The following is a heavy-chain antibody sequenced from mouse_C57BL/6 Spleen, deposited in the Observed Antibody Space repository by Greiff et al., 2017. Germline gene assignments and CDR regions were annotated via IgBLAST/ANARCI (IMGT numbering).Heavy chain of an antibody. CDR3: ARYSRYGGYWYFDG. Sequence: QVQLKESGPELVKPGASVKISCKASGYAFSSSWMNWVKQRPGKGLGWIGRIYPGGGDTNYNGKFKGKATLTADKSSSKAYMQLSRLTSEDSAVDFGARYSRYGGYWYFDGWGTGTTVTVSS. CDR1: GYAFSSSW. CDR2: IYPGGGDT. D-gene: IGHD1-1*02. V-gene: IGHV1-82*01. J-gene: IGHJ1*03.